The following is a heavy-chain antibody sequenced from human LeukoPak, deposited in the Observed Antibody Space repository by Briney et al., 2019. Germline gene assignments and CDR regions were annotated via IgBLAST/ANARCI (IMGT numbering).Heavy chain of an antibody. CDR3: ASSCGGDCNPPSPPGFFDY. CDR2: ISYDGSNK. Sequence: GRSLRLSCAASGFSFSDYAMHWVRQAPGKGLEWVAVISYDGSNKYYIDSVKGRFTISRDNSKNALSLQMNSLRAEDTAVYYCASSCGGDCNPPSPPGFFDYWGQGTLVTVSS. CDR1: GFSFSDYA. J-gene: IGHJ4*02. V-gene: IGHV3-30*04. D-gene: IGHD2-21*02.